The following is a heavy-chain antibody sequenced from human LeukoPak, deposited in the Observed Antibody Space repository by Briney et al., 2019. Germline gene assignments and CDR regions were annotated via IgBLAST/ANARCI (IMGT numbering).Heavy chain of an antibody. CDR2: ISGGGST. V-gene: IGHV3-23*01. J-gene: IGHJ4*02. D-gene: IGHD6-19*01. Sequence: GGSLRLSCAASGFTFSTYAMSWVRQAPGKGLEWVSTISGGGSTYYADSVKGRFTISRDNSKNTLYLQMNSLRAEDTAVYFCVKGVQYSSGYLDYWGQGTLVTVSS. CDR3: VKGVQYSSGYLDY. CDR1: GFTFSTYA.